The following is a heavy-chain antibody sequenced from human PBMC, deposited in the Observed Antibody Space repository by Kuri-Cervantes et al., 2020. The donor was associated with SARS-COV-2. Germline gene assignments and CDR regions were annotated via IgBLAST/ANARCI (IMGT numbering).Heavy chain of an antibody. CDR2: INPSGGST. J-gene: IGHJ6*02. D-gene: IGHD3-9*01. Sequence: ASVKVSCKASGYTFISYGFSWVRQAPGQGLERMGIINPSGGSTSYAQKFQGRVTMTRDTSTSTVYMELSSLRSEDTAVYYCARVDLLDYYYGMDVWGQGTTVTVSS. CDR3: ARVDLLDYYYGMDV. V-gene: IGHV1-46*01. CDR1: GYTFISYG.